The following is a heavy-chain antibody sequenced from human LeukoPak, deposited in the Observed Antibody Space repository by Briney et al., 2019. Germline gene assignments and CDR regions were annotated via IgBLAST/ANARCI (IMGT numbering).Heavy chain of an antibody. CDR2: INHSGST. CDR3: ARVRYDYVWGSYRHDAFDI. CDR1: GGSYSGYY. D-gene: IGHD3-16*02. J-gene: IGHJ3*02. V-gene: IGHV4-34*01. Sequence: SETLSLTCAVYGGSYSGYYWSWIRQPPGKGLEWIGEINHSGSTNYNPSLKSRVTISVDTSKNQLSLKLSSVTAADTAVYYCARVRYDYVWGSYRHDAFDIWGQGTMVTVSS.